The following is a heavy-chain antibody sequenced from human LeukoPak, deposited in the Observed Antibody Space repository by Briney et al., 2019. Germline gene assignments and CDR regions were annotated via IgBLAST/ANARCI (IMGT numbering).Heavy chain of an antibody. Sequence: GESLKISCKGSGYSFTSYWIGWVRQMPGKGLEWMGIIYPGDSDTRYSPSFQGQVTISADKSISTAYLQWSSLKASDTAMYYCARHGVVVAAPYYFDYWGQGTLVTVSS. V-gene: IGHV5-51*01. CDR3: ARHGVVVAAPYYFDY. D-gene: IGHD2-15*01. CDR1: GYSFTSYW. CDR2: IYPGDSDT. J-gene: IGHJ4*02.